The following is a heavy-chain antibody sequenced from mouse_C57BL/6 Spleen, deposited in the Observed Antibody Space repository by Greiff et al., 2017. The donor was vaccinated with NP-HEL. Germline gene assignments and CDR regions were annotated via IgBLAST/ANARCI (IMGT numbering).Heavy chain of an antibody. CDR1: GYSITSGYY. D-gene: IGHD2-1*01. CDR3: ARTGGNYGGGMDY. V-gene: IGHV3-6*01. CDR2: ISYDGSN. J-gene: IGHJ4*01. Sequence: EVKLQESGPGLVKPSQSLSLTCSVTGYSITSGYYWNWIRQFPGNKLEWMGYISYDGSNNYNPSLKNRISITRDTSKNQFFLKLNSVTTEDTATYYCARTGGNYGGGMDYWGQGTSVTVSS.